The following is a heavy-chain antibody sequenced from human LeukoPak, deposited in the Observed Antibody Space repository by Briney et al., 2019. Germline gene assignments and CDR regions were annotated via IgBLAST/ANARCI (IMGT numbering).Heavy chain of an antibody. D-gene: IGHD1-7*01. V-gene: IGHV3-7*01. Sequence: GGSLRLSCAGSGFTFSNYWMSWVRQAPGKGLEWVANIKQDGSEKYYVNSVKGRFTISRDNAKNSLYLQMNSLRAEDTAIYYYAREDDWNYEDYWGQGTLVTVSS. CDR2: IKQDGSEK. J-gene: IGHJ4*02. CDR3: AREDDWNYEDY. CDR1: GFTFSNYW.